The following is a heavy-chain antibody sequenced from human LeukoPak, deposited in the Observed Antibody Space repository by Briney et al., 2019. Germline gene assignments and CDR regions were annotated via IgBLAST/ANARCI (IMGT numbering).Heavy chain of an antibody. D-gene: IGHD3-22*01. J-gene: IGHJ4*02. CDR2: ISYDGSNK. CDR3: AKATYDSSGSYY. V-gene: IGHV3-30*18. Sequence: GGSLRLSCAASGFTFSSYGMHWVRQAPGKGLEWVAVISYDGSNKYYADSVKGRFTISRDNSKNTLYLQMNSLRAEDTAVYYCAKATYDSSGSYYWGQGTLVTVSS. CDR1: GFTFSSYG.